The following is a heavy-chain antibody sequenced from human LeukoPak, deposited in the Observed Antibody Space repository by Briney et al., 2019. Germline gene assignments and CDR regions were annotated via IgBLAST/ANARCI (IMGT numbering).Heavy chain of an antibody. V-gene: IGHV4-34*01. D-gene: IGHD6-19*01. CDR2: INHSGST. J-gene: IGHJ4*02. CDR1: GGSFSGYY. CDR3: ARGLSIAVAGPYYFDY. Sequence: SGTLSLTCAVYGGSFSGYYWSWIRQPPGKGLEWIGEINHSGSTNYNPSLKSRVTISVDTSKNQFSLKLSSVTAADTAVYYCARGLSIAVAGPYYFDYWGQGTLVTVSS.